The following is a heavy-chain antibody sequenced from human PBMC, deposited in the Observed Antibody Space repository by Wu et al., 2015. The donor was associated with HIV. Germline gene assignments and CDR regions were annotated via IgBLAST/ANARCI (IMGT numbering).Heavy chain of an antibody. V-gene: IGHV1-69*05. CDR1: GGTFSNYA. CDR2: IIPIFGTA. D-gene: IGHD3-22*01. Sequence: QVQLVQSGAEVKKPGSSVKVSCKASGGTFSNYAFNWVRQAPGQGLEWMGGIIPIFGTANYAQKFQGRVTITTDESTRTAYMELSSLRSEDTAVYYCAKGNQNYYDNSGYSVWFDPWGQGTLVTVSS. CDR3: AKGNQNYYDNSGYSVWFDP. J-gene: IGHJ5*02.